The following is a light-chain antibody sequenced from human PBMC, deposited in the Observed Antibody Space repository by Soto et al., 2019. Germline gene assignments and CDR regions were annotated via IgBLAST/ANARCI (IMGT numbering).Light chain of an antibody. CDR3: QQYNSYPWT. CDR2: DAF. Sequence: DIHITQSPSTLSASVPDRFTISRRASQSLSGWLAWYQQTPGKAPKLLISDAFRLESGVPSRFSGSGSGTDFTLTISSLQPGDSATYYCQQYNSYPWTFGLGTKVDIK. V-gene: IGKV1-5*01. J-gene: IGKJ1*01. CDR1: QSLSGW.